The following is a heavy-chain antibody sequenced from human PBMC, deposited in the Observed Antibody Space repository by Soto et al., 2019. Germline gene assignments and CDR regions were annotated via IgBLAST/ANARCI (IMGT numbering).Heavy chain of an antibody. CDR1: GFTFNDYV. V-gene: IGHV3-30*14. Sequence: QVPLVESGGGVVQPGRSLRLSCAASGFTFNDYVIHWVRQAAGKGLEWVASMTYDGATEYYADSVKGRFTVSRDNSKMTMSLQMNRLRPEDTAVYYCARVRLSIAVNDALDVWGQGTKVTVSS. D-gene: IGHD3-3*02. CDR2: MTYDGATE. CDR3: ARVRLSIAVNDALDV. J-gene: IGHJ3*01.